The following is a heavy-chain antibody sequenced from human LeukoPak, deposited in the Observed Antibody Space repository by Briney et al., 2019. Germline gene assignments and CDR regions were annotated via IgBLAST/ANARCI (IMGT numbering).Heavy chain of an antibody. CDR1: GYTFINYN. CDR3: ARGIVVVASTRGYYYYYYMDV. CDR2: ISSYNVNT. V-gene: IGHV1-18*04. D-gene: IGHD2-15*01. J-gene: IGHJ6*03. Sequence: ASVKVSCKASGYTFINYNIHWGRQAPGQRLEWMGWISSYNVNTTYAQKLQGRVTMTTDTSTSTAYMELRSLRSDDTAVYYCARGIVVVASTRGYYYYYYMDVWGKGTTVTVSS.